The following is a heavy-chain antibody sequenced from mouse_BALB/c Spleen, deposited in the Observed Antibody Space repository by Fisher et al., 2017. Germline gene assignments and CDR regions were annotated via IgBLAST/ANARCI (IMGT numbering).Heavy chain of an antibody. CDR3: TRSGYDYDEVYAMDY. Sequence: KFKGKATLTVDKSSSTAYMQLSSPTSEDSAVYYCTRSGYDYDEVYAMDYWGQGTSVTVSS. V-gene: IGHV1-69*02. J-gene: IGHJ4*01. D-gene: IGHD2-4*01.